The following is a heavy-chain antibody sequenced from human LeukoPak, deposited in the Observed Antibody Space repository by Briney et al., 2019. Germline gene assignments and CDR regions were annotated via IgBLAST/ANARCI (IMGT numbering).Heavy chain of an antibody. V-gene: IGHV1-69*04. CDR2: IIPILGIA. D-gene: IGHD2-2*01. Sequence: SVKVSCKASGGTFSSYAISWVRQAPGQGLEWMGRIIPILGIANYAQKFQGRVTITADKSTSTAYMELSSLRSEDTAVYYCARAACSSTSCLDYYGMDVWGQGTTVAVSS. CDR1: GGTFSSYA. CDR3: ARAACSSTSCLDYYGMDV. J-gene: IGHJ6*02.